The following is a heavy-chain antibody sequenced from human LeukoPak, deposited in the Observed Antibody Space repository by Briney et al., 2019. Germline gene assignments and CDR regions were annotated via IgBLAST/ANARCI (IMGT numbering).Heavy chain of an antibody. J-gene: IGHJ4*02. D-gene: IGHD5-18*01. CDR3: TKDSVAMVTTSDY. V-gene: IGHV3-9*01. CDR1: GFAFSSYW. CDR2: ISWNSGII. Sequence: GGSLRLSCAASGFAFSSYWMSWVRQAPGKGLEWVSGISWNSGIIGYADSVKGRFTTSRDNAKNSLYLQMNSLRPEDTALYYCTKDSVAMVTTSDYWGQGTLVTVSS.